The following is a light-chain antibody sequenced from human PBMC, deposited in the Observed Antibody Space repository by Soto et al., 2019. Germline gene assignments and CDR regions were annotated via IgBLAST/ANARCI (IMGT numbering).Light chain of an antibody. CDR3: QQLNGYPFT. CDR1: QDISVY. CDR2: ATS. Sequence: DIQLTQSPSFLSASVGDRVTITCRVSQDISVYLAWYQQKPAKAPTLLIYATSSLQSGVPSRFSGSGSGTEFTLTISSLQPEDFATYYCQQLNGYPFTFGPGTKVDIK. V-gene: IGKV1-9*01. J-gene: IGKJ3*01.